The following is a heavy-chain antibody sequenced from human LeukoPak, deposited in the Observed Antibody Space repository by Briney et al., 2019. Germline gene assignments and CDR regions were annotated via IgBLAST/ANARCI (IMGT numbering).Heavy chain of an antibody. V-gene: IGHV4-30-2*01. Sequence: TSQTLSLTCAVSGGSISSGGYSWSWIRQPPGKGLEWIGEINHSGSANYNPSLKSRVTISLDTSKNQFSLKLSSVTAADTAVYYCARGQGTVTTHWGQGTLVTVSS. D-gene: IGHD4-17*01. CDR3: ARGQGTVTTH. CDR1: GGSISSGGYS. CDR2: INHSGSA. J-gene: IGHJ4*02.